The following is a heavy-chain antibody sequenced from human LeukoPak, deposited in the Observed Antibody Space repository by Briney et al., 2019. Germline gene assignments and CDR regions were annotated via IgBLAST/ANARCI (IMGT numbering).Heavy chain of an antibody. Sequence: GGSLRLSRAASGFTFNSYAIHWVRQAPGRGLEWVAVISYEGSNKYYADFVKGRLTISRDNSKKTLYLQMNSLRAEDTAVYYCARAFGAYGSGSYSPFDYWGQGTLVTVSS. J-gene: IGHJ4*02. CDR2: ISYEGSNK. CDR1: GFTFNSYA. CDR3: ARAFGAYGSGSYSPFDY. D-gene: IGHD3-10*01. V-gene: IGHV3-30*04.